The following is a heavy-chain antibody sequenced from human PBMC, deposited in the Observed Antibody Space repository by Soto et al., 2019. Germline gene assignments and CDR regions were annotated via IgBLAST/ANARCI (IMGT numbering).Heavy chain of an antibody. Sequence: QVQLQESGPGLVKPSQTLSLTCTVSGGSISSGGYYWSWIRQHPGKGLEWIGYIYYSGSSYYNPSLKSRVTISVATSKNQFSLKRSSVTAADTAVYFCARDKVPDFWSCSHGHGMDVWGQGTTVTVSS. V-gene: IGHV4-31*03. J-gene: IGHJ6*02. D-gene: IGHD3-3*01. CDR2: IYYSGSS. CDR3: ARDKVPDFWSCSHGHGMDV. CDR1: GGSISSGGYY.